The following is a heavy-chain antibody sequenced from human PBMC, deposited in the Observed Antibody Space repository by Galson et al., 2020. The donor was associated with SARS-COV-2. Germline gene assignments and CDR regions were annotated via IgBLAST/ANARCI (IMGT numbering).Heavy chain of an antibody. V-gene: IGHV4-59*01. J-gene: IGHJ6*03. D-gene: IGHD4-17*01. Sequence: SETLSLTCSVSGGSISSYYWIWIRQTPGKGLEYIGSIFHSGNINYNPSLKSRVAISLDTSKIQFSLNLRAVTAADSAIYYCAWGVELVTTAGLRELEYFASRYYRDVWGKGTAVT. CDR2: IFHSGNI. CDR1: GGSISSYY. CDR3: AWGVELVTTAGLRELEYFASRYYRDV.